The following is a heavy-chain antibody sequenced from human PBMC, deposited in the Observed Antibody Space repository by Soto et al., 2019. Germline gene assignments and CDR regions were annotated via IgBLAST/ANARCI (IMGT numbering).Heavy chain of an antibody. D-gene: IGHD3-10*01. V-gene: IGHV4-4*07. CDR1: GGSINSYW. Sequence: LSLTCRVSGGSINSYWWSWIRQPAGKGLEWIGRVYSSGTTDYNPSLNSRATLSVETSKNQFSLKLSSVTAADTAVYYCARDIGSYAYGEGYWGQGIQVTVSS. J-gene: IGHJ4*02. CDR2: VYSSGTT. CDR3: ARDIGSYAYGEGY.